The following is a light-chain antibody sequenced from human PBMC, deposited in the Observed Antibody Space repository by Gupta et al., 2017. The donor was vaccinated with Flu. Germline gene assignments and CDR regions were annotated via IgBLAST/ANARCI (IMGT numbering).Light chain of an antibody. V-gene: IGLV2-14*01. CDR2: AVI. CDR3: IAYRSYSSRL. Sequence: SITISCTGTNSDVVTYNLFSWYQQNPGKAPKLLIYAVINLPSGVSYRFSGSKSGNTASLTISGLQAEDEADYNCIAYRSYSSRLFGGGTKLTVL. J-gene: IGLJ3*02. CDR1: NSDVVTYNL.